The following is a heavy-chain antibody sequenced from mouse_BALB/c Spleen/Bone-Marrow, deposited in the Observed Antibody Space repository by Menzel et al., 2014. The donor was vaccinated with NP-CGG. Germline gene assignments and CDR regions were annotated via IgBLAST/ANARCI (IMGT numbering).Heavy chain of an antibody. CDR1: GFTFTRYV. V-gene: IGHV1-14*01. CDR2: INPYNDGI. Sequence: EVQGVESGPELVKPGASVKMSCKASGFTFTRYVIHWVRQKPGQCLEWIGYINPYNDGIKYNEKFKGKATLTSDKSSSTDYMELSSLTSEDSAVYYFARGKPATSYYALDYWGQGTSVTVSS. CDR3: ARGKPATSYYALDY. J-gene: IGHJ4*01. D-gene: IGHD1-2*01.